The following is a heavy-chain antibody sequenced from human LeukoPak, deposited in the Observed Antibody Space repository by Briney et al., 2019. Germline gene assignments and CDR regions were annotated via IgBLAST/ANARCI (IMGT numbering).Heavy chain of an antibody. CDR3: AREDGYCSSTSCYANYYYYGMDV. V-gene: IGHV3-48*03. Sequence: PGGSLRLSCAASGFTFSSYEMNWVRQAPGKGLEWVSYISSSGSTIYYADSVKGRFTISRDNAKNSLYLQMNSLRAEDTAVYYCAREDGYCSSTSCYANYYYYGMDVWAKGPRSPSP. D-gene: IGHD2-2*01. CDR1: GFTFSSYE. J-gene: IGHJ6*02. CDR2: ISSSGSTI.